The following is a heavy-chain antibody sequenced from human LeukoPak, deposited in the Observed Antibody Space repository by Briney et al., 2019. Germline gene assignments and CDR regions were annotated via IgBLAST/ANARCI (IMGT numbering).Heavy chain of an antibody. CDR2: INAAGDGT. CDR3: TKVRSGSSNWALQVFEY. D-gene: IGHD4-11*01. V-gene: IGHV3-23*01. J-gene: IGHJ4*02. CDR1: GFTFSNYA. Sequence: SGGSLRLSCAASGFTFSNYALSWVRQPPGKGLEWVAAINAAGDGTWYPDSVKGRFTISRDNSKSTLYLEMNSLRVEDTAVYYCTKVRSGSSNWALQVFEYWGQGALVTVSS.